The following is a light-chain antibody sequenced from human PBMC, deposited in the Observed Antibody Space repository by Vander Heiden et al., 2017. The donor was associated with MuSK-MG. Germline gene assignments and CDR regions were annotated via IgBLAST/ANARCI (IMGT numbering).Light chain of an antibody. CDR2: DAS. Sequence: EMVLTQSPATLSLSPGERATLSCRTSQSVSSDLAWYQQKPGQAPRLLIYDASNRAAGTPARFSGSGSGTDFTLTISSLEPEDFAVYYCQQRNNWPAITFGGGTRVEIK. V-gene: IGKV3-11*01. CDR3: QQRNNWPAIT. J-gene: IGKJ4*01. CDR1: QSVSSD.